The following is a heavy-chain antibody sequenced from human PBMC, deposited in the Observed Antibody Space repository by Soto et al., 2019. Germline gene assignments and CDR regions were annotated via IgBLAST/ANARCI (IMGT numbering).Heavy chain of an antibody. CDR3: ARDWLRRDDILTPSWNFNL. CDR2: ISFNGRKK. D-gene: IGHD3-9*01. V-gene: IGHV3-30*04. J-gene: IGHJ2*01. CDR1: GFNFSYNA. Sequence: QEQLVESGGGVVRPGKSLRLSCEASGFNFSYNAMHWVRQAPGKGLEWVAVISFNGRKKFYARSVKGRFTISRVNSKNTLYLQINNLRPGDTAVYYCARDWLRRDDILTPSWNFNLWGQGTLVTAS.